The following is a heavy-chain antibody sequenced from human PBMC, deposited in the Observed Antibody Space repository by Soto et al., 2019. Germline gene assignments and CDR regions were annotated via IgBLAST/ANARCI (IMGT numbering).Heavy chain of an antibody. CDR2: IKSKTDGGTT. D-gene: IGHD3-10*01. J-gene: IGHJ4*02. CDR1: GFTFSNAW. V-gene: IGHV3-15*07. CDR3: TTVLLWFGELLPEPSLVAHDY. Sequence: GGSLRLSCAASGFTFSNAWMNWVRQAPGKGLEWVGRIKSKTDGGTTDYAAPVKGRFTISRDDSKNTLYLQMNSLKTEDTAVYYCTTVLLWFGELLPEPSLVAHDYWGQGTLVTVSS.